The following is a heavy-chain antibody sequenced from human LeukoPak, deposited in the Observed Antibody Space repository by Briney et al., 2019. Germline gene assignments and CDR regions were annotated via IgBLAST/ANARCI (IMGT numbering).Heavy chain of an antibody. CDR1: GFIFTDYW. CDR3: ARVEVRGQPRCSSGCYFDG. CDR2: IRQDRNEI. D-gene: IGHD6-19*01. Sequence: PGGSLRLSCAPSGFIFTDYWMSWVLQAPGKGLEGVANIRQDRNEIYYGDSVKGRFTICRDNGKNSQYLQMNSLRTEDTAVYSCARVEVRGQPRCSSGCYFDGWGQGTLVTVS. V-gene: IGHV3-7*01. J-gene: IGHJ4*02.